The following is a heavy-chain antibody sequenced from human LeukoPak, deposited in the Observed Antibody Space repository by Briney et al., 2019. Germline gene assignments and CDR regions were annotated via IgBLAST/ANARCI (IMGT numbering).Heavy chain of an antibody. CDR2: IRYDGSNK. CDR1: GFTFSSYG. V-gene: IGHV3-30*02. D-gene: IGHD5-24*01. CDR3: ARDNWDGYNGAPL. J-gene: IGHJ4*02. Sequence: GGSLRLSCAASGFTFSSYGMHWVRQAPGKGLEWVAFIRYDGSNKYYADSVKGRFTISRDNSKNTLYLQMNSLRAEDTAVYYCARDNWDGYNGAPLWGQGTLVTVSS.